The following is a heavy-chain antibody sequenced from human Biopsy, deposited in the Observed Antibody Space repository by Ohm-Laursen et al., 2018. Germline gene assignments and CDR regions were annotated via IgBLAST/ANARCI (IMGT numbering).Heavy chain of an antibody. J-gene: IGHJ4*02. CDR2: IHGDERSA. CDR1: GFTFSRSV. CDR3: TGDSGGLGDY. Sequence: SLRLSCAASGFTFSRSVMHWVRQAPGKGLMWVSRIHGDERSATYAEPVKGRFTISRDNAKNTLHLQMNSLRAEDTAVYYCTGDSGGLGDYWGQGILVTVAS. D-gene: IGHD2-8*02. V-gene: IGHV3-74*03.